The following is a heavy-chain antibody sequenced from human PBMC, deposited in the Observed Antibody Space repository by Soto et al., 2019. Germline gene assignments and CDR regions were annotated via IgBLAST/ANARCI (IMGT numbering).Heavy chain of an antibody. V-gene: IGHV1-69*13. Sequence: ASVKVSCKASGGTFSSYAISWVRQAPGQGLEWMGGIIPIFGTANYAQKFQGRVTITADESTSTAHMELSSLRSEDTAVYYCARADLPYYDILTGYYPYYYYGMDVWGQGTTVTVSS. CDR3: ARADLPYYDILTGYYPYYYYGMDV. D-gene: IGHD3-9*01. CDR2: IIPIFGTA. CDR1: GGTFSSYA. J-gene: IGHJ6*02.